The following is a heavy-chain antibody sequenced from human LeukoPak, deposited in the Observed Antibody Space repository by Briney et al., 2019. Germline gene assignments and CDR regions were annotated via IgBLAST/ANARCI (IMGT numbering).Heavy chain of an antibody. V-gene: IGHV1-2*02. CDR2: INPNGGGT. J-gene: IGHJ4*02. CDR1: GYTFTGYY. Sequence: ASVKVSCKASGYTFTGYYMHWVRQAPGQGLEWMGWINPNGGGTNYVQKFQGRVTMTRDTSISTAYMELSRLRSDDTAVYYCARNGYSGPDFDYWGQGTLVTVSS. D-gene: IGHD6-13*01. CDR3: ARNGYSGPDFDY.